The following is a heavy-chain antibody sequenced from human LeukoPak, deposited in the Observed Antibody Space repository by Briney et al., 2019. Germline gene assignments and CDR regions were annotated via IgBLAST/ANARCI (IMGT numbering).Heavy chain of an antibody. D-gene: IGHD6-19*01. CDR1: GGSISSSSYY. J-gene: IGHJ5*02. V-gene: IGHV4-39*07. CDR2: IYYSGST. CDR3: ARETVNSPIAVAGGWFDP. Sequence: SETLSLTCTVSGGSISSSSYYWGWIRQPPGKGLEWIGSIYYSGSTYYNPSLKSRVTISVDTSKNQFSLKLSSVTAADTAVYYCARETVNSPIAVAGGWFDPWGQGTLVTVSS.